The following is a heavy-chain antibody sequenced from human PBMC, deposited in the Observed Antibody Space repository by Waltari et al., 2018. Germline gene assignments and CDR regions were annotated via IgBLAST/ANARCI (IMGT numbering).Heavy chain of an antibody. CDR2: IYYSGST. CDR1: GGSISSYY. Sequence: QVQLQASGPGLVKPSETLSLTCTVSGGSISSYYWSWIRQPPGKGLEWIGYIYYSGSTNYNPSLKSRVTISVDTSKNQFSLKLSSVTAADTAVYYCARRINYYGSGSWADAFDIWGQGTMVTVSS. D-gene: IGHD3-10*01. J-gene: IGHJ3*02. V-gene: IGHV4-59*12. CDR3: ARRINYYGSGSWADAFDI.